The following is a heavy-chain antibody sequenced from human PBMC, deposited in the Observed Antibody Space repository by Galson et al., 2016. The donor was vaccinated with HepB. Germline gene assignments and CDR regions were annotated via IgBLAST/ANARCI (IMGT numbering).Heavy chain of an antibody. CDR2: LYSGGST. V-gene: IGHV3-53*01. Sequence: SLRLSCAASGFIVSSNDMSWVRQAPGKGLEWVSVLYSGGSTYYADSVKGRFTISRDNSMNTVYLQMNSLRVEDTAIYYCAKDYTPDSGYDIDHWGQGTLVTVSS. CDR3: AKDYTPDSGYDIDH. D-gene: IGHD5-12*01. J-gene: IGHJ5*02. CDR1: GFIVSSND.